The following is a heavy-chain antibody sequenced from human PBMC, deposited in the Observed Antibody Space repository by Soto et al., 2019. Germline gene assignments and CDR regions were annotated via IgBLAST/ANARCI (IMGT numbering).Heavy chain of an antibody. CDR2: ISGSGGST. CDR1: GFTFSSYA. Sequence: GGSLRLSCAASGFTFSSYAMSWVRQAPGKGLEWVSGISGSGGSTYYAGSVKGRFTISRDNSNNTLFLQMNSLRAEDTAVYYCASNDYPAAFDIWGQGTMVTVSS. D-gene: IGHD4-17*01. V-gene: IGHV3-23*01. CDR3: ASNDYPAAFDI. J-gene: IGHJ3*02.